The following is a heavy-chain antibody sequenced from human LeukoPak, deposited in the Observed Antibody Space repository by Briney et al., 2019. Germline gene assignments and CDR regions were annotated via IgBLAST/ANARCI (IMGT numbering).Heavy chain of an antibody. CDR3: ARNRGWQQFDY. Sequence: GESLRLSCAASGFTFSSYAIHWVRQAPGKGLEWVANINQDGSARNYLESVKGRFTISRDNSKNSLYLQMNNLRAEDTAVYYCARNRGWQQFDYWGQGTLVTVSS. CDR2: INQDGSAR. CDR1: GFTFSSYA. V-gene: IGHV3-7*01. D-gene: IGHD5-24*01. J-gene: IGHJ4*02.